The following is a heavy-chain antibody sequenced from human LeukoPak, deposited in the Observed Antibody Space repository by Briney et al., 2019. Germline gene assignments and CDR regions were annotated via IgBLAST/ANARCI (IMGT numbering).Heavy chain of an antibody. J-gene: IGHJ6*02. D-gene: IGHD6-13*01. CDR1: GGSISSSSYY. Sequence: SETLSLTCTVSGGSISSSSYYWGWIRQPPGKGLEWIGSIYYSGSTYYNPSLKSRVTISVDTSKNQFSLKLSSVTAADTAVYYCARGGAAAGTYYYGMDVWGQGTTVTVSS. CDR3: ARGGAAAGTYYYGMDV. CDR2: IYYSGST. V-gene: IGHV4-39*07.